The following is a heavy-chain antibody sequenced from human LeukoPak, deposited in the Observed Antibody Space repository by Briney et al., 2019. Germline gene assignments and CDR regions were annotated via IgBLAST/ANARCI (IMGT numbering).Heavy chain of an antibody. CDR2: INTNTGNP. Sequence: GASVKVSCKASGYTFPTYAMNWVRQAPGQGLEWMGWINTNTGNPTYAQGFTGRFVFSLDTSVSTAYLQISSLKAEDTAIYYCARDHVKLGNSFHPFDAFDVWGQGTLVTVSS. CDR3: ARDHVKLGNSFHPFDAFDV. D-gene: IGHD2/OR15-2a*01. J-gene: IGHJ3*01. CDR1: GYTFPTYA. V-gene: IGHV7-4-1*02.